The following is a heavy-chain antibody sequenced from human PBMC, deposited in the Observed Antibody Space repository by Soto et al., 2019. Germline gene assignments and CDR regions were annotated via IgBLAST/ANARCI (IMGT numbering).Heavy chain of an antibody. V-gene: IGHV4-4*07. Sequence: SETLSLTCTVSVGSISGYYWNWIRQPAGKGLEWVGRVYSTGSTNHNPSLKSRVTMSLDTSKNQFSLKLSSVTAADTAVYFCARGYSHGHYYFAMDVWGQGTTVTVS. CDR2: VYSTGST. D-gene: IGHD5-18*01. J-gene: IGHJ6*02. CDR1: VGSISGYY. CDR3: ARGYSHGHYYFAMDV.